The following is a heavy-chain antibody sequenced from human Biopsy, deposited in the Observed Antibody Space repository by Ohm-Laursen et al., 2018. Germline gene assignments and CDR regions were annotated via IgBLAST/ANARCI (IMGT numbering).Heavy chain of an antibody. J-gene: IGHJ3*02. CDR2: ISTYNDDT. Sequence: ASVTVSCKISGYTFTAYGISWVRQAPGQGLGWMGWISTYNDDTNIAQKFQGRVSMTTDTSTRTAYMELRSLRSGDTAIYFCARDPGYDFWSGSDPFNIWGQGTLVTVS. CDR1: GYTFTAYG. D-gene: IGHD3-3*01. V-gene: IGHV1-18*04. CDR3: ARDPGYDFWSGSDPFNI.